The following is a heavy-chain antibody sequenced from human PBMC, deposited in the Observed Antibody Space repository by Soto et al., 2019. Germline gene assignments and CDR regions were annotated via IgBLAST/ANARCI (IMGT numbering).Heavy chain of an antibody. J-gene: IGHJ4*02. Sequence: QVQLQESGPGLVKPSQTLSLTCTVSGGSITTGGSYWSWIRQHPGKGLEWIGNIYHSGNTYYNPSLKSRLTISVVTSKNHSSLMVDSVTAADTAVYYCARARFQVLYGKPYFDSWGQGTLVTVSS. CDR3: ARARFQVLYGKPYFDS. V-gene: IGHV4-31*03. D-gene: IGHD2-2*02. CDR1: GGSITTGGSY. CDR2: IYHSGNT.